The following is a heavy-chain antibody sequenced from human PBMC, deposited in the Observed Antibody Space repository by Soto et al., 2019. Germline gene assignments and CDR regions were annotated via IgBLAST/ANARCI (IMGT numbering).Heavy chain of an antibody. CDR1: GLTFTSYS. D-gene: IGHD5-18*01. Sequence: GGSLRLSCEASGLTFTSYSMNWVRQAPGKGLEWVSFIHSSSSIIYYADSAKGRFTISRDNAKNSLYLQMNSLRDEDTAVYYCARDRGYTYGFDFWAQGALVTVSS. J-gene: IGHJ4*02. V-gene: IGHV3-48*02. CDR3: ARDRGYTYGFDF. CDR2: IHSSSSII.